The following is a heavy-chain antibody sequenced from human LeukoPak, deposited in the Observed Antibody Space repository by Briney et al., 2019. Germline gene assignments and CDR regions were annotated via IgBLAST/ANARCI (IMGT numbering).Heavy chain of an antibody. D-gene: IGHD6-13*01. CDR1: GFTFDDYA. CDR3: AKDSEVGYSSSRPYYYYMDV. J-gene: IGHJ6*03. CDR2: ISWDGGST. V-gene: IGHV3-43D*03. Sequence: GGSLRLSCAASGFTFDDYAMHWVRQAPGKGLEWVSLISWDGGSTYYADSVKGRFTISRDNSKNSLYLQMNSLRAEDTALYYCAKDSEVGYSSSRPYYYYMDVWGKGTTVTVSS.